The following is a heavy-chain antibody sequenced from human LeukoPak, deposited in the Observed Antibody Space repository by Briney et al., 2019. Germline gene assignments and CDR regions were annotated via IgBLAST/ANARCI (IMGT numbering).Heavy chain of an antibody. D-gene: IGHD3-3*01. V-gene: IGHV1-24*01. CDR1: GYTLTELS. CDR3: ATVTIFGVAALGNAFDI. CDR2: FDPEDGET. Sequence: ASVKVSYKVSGYTLTELSMHWVRQAPGKGLEWMGGFDPEDGETIYAQKFQGRVTMTEDTSTDTAYMELSSLRSEDTAVYYCATVTIFGVAALGNAFDIWGQGTMVTVSS. J-gene: IGHJ3*02.